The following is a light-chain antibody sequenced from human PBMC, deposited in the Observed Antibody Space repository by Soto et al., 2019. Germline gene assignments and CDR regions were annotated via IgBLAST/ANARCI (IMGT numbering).Light chain of an antibody. CDR1: SSNIGADYD. CDR2: ANT. Sequence: QSALTQPPSVSGAPGQGVTISCTGSSSNIGADYDVHWYQQLPGTAPKLLIYANTNRPSGVPGRFSGSKSGTSASLAITGLQAEDEADYYCQSYDSSLNGFYVFGTGTKVTVL. CDR3: QSYDSSLNGFYV. J-gene: IGLJ1*01. V-gene: IGLV1-40*01.